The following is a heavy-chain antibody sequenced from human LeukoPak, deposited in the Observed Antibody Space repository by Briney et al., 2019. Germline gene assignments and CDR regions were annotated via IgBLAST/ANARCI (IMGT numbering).Heavy chain of an antibody. D-gene: IGHD2-21*02. CDR2: INPNSGGT. CDR3: ARGRVTSY. Sequence: SVKVSCNASVYTFTGYYMHLVRQAAGQGLEWMGWINPNSGGTNYAQKFQGRVTMTRDTSISTAYMELSRVRYDDTAVYYCARGRVTSYWGQGTLVTVSS. CDR1: VYTFTGYY. J-gene: IGHJ4*02. V-gene: IGHV1-2*02.